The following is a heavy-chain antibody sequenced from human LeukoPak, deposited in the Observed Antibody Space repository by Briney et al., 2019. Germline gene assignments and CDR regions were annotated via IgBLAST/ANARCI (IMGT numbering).Heavy chain of an antibody. CDR2: IKQDGSEK. V-gene: IGHV3-7*01. CDR1: GFTFSSYA. J-gene: IGHJ4*02. D-gene: IGHD6-13*01. CDR3: ARDRQLVSFDY. Sequence: PGGSLRLSCAASGFTFSSYAMSWVRQAPGKGLEWVANIKQDGSEKYYVDSVKGRFTISRDNAKNSLYLQTNSLRAEDTAVYYCARDRQLVSFDYWGQGTLVTVSS.